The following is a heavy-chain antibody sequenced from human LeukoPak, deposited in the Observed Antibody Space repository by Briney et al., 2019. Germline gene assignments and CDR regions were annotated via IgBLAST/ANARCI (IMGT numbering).Heavy chain of an antibody. Sequence: PGGSLRLSCAASGFTVSSNYMSWVRQAPGKGLEWVSVIYSGDFTYYADSVKGRFTISRDNSKNTLFVQMSSLRAEDTAVYYCAKGSRQFSSDKAGPIDYWGQGTLVTVSS. V-gene: IGHV3-53*01. CDR2: IYSGDFT. CDR1: GFTVSSNY. CDR3: AKGSRQFSSDKAGPIDY. J-gene: IGHJ4*02. D-gene: IGHD6-19*01.